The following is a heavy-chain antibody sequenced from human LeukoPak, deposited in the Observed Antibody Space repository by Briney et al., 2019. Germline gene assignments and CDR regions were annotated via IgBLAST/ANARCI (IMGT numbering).Heavy chain of an antibody. CDR2: INSDGSST. CDR3: ARVDYYDSSGYAPTDAFDI. Sequence: GGSLRLSCAASGFTFSSYWMHWVRQAPGKGLVWVSRINSDGSSTSYADSVKGRFTISRDNAKNTLYLQMNSLRAEDTAVYYCARVDYYDSSGYAPTDAFDIWGQGTMVTVSS. J-gene: IGHJ3*02. CDR1: GFTFSSYW. V-gene: IGHV3-74*01. D-gene: IGHD3-22*01.